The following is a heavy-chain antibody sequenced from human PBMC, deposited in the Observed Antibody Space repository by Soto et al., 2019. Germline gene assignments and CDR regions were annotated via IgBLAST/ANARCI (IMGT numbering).Heavy chain of an antibody. CDR1: GFTFSSYA. Sequence: QVQLVESGGGVVQPGRSLRLSCAASGFTFSSYAMHWVRQAPGKGLEWVAVISYDGSNKYYADSVKGRFIISRDNSKNTLYLQMNSLRAEDTAVYYCARDVYGYGFDYWGQGTLVTVSS. CDR3: ARDVYGYGFDY. J-gene: IGHJ4*02. D-gene: IGHD3-10*01. CDR2: ISYDGSNK. V-gene: IGHV3-30-3*01.